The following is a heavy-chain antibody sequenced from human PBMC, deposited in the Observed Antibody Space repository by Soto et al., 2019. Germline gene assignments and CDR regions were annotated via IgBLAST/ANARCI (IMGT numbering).Heavy chain of an antibody. Sequence: GSLRLSCTASGFILSEYAMNWVRHTPGAGLEWVSTLSKDGANEHYVDSVKGRFTISRDDAKNTLYLQMNSLRAEDTAMYYCAKDPSTGGADYWGQGTQVTVYS. D-gene: IGHD2-15*01. V-gene: IGHV3-23*01. J-gene: IGHJ4*02. CDR1: GFILSEYA. CDR2: LSKDGANE. CDR3: AKDPSTGGADY.